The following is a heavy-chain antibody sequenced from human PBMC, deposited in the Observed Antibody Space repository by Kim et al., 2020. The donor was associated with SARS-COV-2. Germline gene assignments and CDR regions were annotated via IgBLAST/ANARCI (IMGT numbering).Heavy chain of an antibody. CDR2: IYYSGST. Sequence: SETLSLTCTVSGGSVSSGSYYWSWIRQPPGKGLEWIGYIYYSGSTNYNPSLKSRVTISVDTSKNQFSLKLSSVTAADTAVYYCARGDERYYDILTGYYKTYGMDVWGQGTTVTVSS. V-gene: IGHV4-61*01. D-gene: IGHD3-9*01. CDR3: ARGDERYYDILTGYYKTYGMDV. J-gene: IGHJ6*02. CDR1: GGSVSSGSYY.